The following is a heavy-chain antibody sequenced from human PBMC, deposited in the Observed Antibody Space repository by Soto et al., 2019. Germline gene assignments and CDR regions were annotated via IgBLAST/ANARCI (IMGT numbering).Heavy chain of an antibody. CDR2: IHSDVTT. CDR1: GVSVSSNS. V-gene: IGHV3-53*01. J-gene: IGHJ5*02. CDR3: ARELSGSWYNWFDH. D-gene: IGHD5-12*01. Sequence: XGSLRLSCAASGVSVSSNSMSWVRQAPGKGLEWVSVIHSDVTTYYADSVKGRFIISRDNSKDTLYLQMNRLRAEDTAVYYCARELSGSWYNWFDHWGQGTLVTVSS.